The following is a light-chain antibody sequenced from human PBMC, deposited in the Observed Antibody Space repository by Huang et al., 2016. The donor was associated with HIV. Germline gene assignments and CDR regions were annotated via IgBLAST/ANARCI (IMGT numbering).Light chain of an antibody. CDR3: QQTYSTPWT. J-gene: IGKJ1*01. Sequence: DIQMTQSPFSLSASVGDRVTITCRASQTINTYLNWYQQIPGRAPKLLIFAASSLHSGVPSRFSGSGSGTEFTLTITGLQPGDFAIYYCQQTYSTPWTFGQGTKVEIK. V-gene: IGKV1-39*01. CDR1: QTINTY. CDR2: AAS.